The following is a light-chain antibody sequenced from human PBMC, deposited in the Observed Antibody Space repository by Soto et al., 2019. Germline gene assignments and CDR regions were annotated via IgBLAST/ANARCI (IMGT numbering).Light chain of an antibody. Sequence: QSALTQPRSVSGSPGQSVTISCTGTSSDVGGHNYVSWYQQYPGKAPKLLLSSVSKRPSGVPDRFSGSKSGNTASLTISGLQAEDEADYYCCSYAGSYTDVFGTGTKLTVL. J-gene: IGLJ1*01. CDR1: SSDVGGHNY. CDR3: CSYAGSYTDV. V-gene: IGLV2-11*01. CDR2: SVS.